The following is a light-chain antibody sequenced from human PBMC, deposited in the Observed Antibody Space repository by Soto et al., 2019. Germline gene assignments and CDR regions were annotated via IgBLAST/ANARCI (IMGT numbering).Light chain of an antibody. Sequence: DIQMTQSPSTLSGSVGDRVTITCRASQTICIWLAWYQQKPEKAPKLLIYKASTLTSGIPSRFSGSVSGTEFTLIISSLQPEDFATYYCQHYNSYPEAFGQGTKVDIK. CDR3: QHYNSYPEA. CDR2: KAS. CDR1: QTICIW. J-gene: IGKJ1*01. V-gene: IGKV1-5*03.